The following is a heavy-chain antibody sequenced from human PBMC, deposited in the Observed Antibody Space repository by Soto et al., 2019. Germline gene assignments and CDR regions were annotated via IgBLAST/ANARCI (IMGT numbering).Heavy chain of an antibody. V-gene: IGHV1-58*01. D-gene: IGHD6-13*01. Sequence: GASVKVSCKASGFTFTSSAVQWVRQARGQRLEWIGWIVVGSGNTNYAQKFQERVTITRDMSTSTAYMELSSLRSEDTAVYYCAADPGIAEAGFQLVTYYYGMDVWGQGTTVTVSS. CDR2: IVVGSGNT. J-gene: IGHJ6*02. CDR3: AADPGIAEAGFQLVTYYYGMDV. CDR1: GFTFTSSA.